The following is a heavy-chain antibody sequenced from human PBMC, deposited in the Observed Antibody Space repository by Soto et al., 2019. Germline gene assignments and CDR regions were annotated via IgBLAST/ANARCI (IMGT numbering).Heavy chain of an antibody. CDR2: IDPSDSYT. CDR1: GYSFISYL. V-gene: IGHV5-10-1*01. CDR3: ARLRVVPAATDYYYYYGMDV. J-gene: IGHJ6*02. Sequence: PGESLKISCKGSGYSFISYLISWVRQMPGKGLEWMGRIDPSDSYTNYSPSFQGHVTISADKSISTAYLQWSSLKASDTAMYYCARLRVVPAATDYYYYYGMDVWGQGTTVTVSS. D-gene: IGHD2-2*01.